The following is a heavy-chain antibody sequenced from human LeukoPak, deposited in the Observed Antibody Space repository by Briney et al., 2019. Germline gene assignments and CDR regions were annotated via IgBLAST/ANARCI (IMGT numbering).Heavy chain of an antibody. J-gene: IGHJ4*02. V-gene: IGHV4-59*01. CDR2: IYYSGST. Sequence: SQTLSLTCTVSGGSISSYYWSWIRQPPGKGLEWIGYIYYSGSTNYNPSLKSRVTISVDTSKNQFSLKLSSVTAADTAVYYCARETFYGDYLYYFDYWGQGTLVTVSS. CDR3: ARETFYGDYLYYFDY. CDR1: GGSISSYY. D-gene: IGHD4-17*01.